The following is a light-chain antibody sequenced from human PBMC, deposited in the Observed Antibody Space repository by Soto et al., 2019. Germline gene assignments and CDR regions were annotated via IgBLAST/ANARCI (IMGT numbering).Light chain of an antibody. CDR2: SNN. CDR3: AAWDDSLNGPV. V-gene: IGLV1-44*01. Sequence: QSVLTQPPSASGTPGQRVTISCSGSSSNLGSNTVNWYRQLPGTAPKLLIYSNNQRPSGVPDRFSGSKSGTSASLAISGLQSEDEADYYCAAWDDSLNGPVFGGGTKLTVL. J-gene: IGLJ3*02. CDR1: SSNLGSNT.